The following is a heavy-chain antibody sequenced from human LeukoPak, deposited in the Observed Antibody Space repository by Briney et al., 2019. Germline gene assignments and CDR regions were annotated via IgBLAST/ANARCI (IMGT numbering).Heavy chain of an antibody. CDR1: GYSFTSYW. D-gene: IGHD3-22*01. CDR2: IYPGDSDT. V-gene: IGHV5-51*01. J-gene: IGHJ5*02. CDR3: ARQGSSSYYFAWFDP. Sequence: GESLKISCKGSGYSFTSYWIGWVRQMPGQGLEWMGIIYPGDSDTTYSPSFQGQVTISVDKSNNTAYLQWSSLKASDTAIYYCARQGSSSYYFAWFDPWGQGTLVTVSS.